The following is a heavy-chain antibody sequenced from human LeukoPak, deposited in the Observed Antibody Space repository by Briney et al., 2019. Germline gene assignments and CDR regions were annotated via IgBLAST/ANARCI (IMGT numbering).Heavy chain of an antibody. CDR3: ARVLSVWD. Sequence: GASVKVSCKASGGTLSSYAISWVRQAPGQGLEWMGWMNPNSGNTGYAQKFQGRVTITRNTSISTAYMELSSLRSEDTAVYYCARVLSVWDWGQGTLVTVSS. J-gene: IGHJ4*02. CDR2: MNPNSGNT. V-gene: IGHV1-8*03. D-gene: IGHD5/OR15-5a*01. CDR1: GGTLSSYA.